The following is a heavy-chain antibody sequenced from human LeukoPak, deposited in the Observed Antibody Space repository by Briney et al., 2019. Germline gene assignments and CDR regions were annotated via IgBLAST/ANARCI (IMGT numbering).Heavy chain of an antibody. CDR3: AKDTGGNGAYFYAMDV. V-gene: IGHV3-9*01. CDR1: GFSFHNYA. CDR2: INLNSDTK. J-gene: IGHJ6*02. D-gene: IGHD4-23*01. Sequence: GRSLRLSCVGSGFSFHNYAMHWVRRPPGKGLEWVSAINLNSDTKAYADSVKGRFTISRDRDRNYLYLQMDSLRPEDTALYYCAKDTGGNGAYFYAMDVWGQGTSVTVSS.